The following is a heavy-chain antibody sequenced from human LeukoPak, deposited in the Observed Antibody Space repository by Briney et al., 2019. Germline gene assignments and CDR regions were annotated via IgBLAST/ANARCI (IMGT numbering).Heavy chain of an antibody. Sequence: SETLSLTCAIYGASFSGYYWNWIRQPPGKGLEWNGEISHSGGTNYNPSLKSRVTISADTSKNQFSLTLSYMTAADTAVYYCARTLDTSGYFRNFDYWGQGSLVTVSS. CDR3: ARTLDTSGYFRNFDY. CDR2: ISHSGGT. D-gene: IGHD3-22*01. V-gene: IGHV4-34*01. CDR1: GASFSGYY. J-gene: IGHJ4*02.